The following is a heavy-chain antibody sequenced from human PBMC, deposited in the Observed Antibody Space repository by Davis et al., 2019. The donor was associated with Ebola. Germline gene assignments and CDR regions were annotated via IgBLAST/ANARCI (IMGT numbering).Heavy chain of an antibody. D-gene: IGHD3-22*01. Sequence: GESLKISCAASGFTFSSYGMHWVRQAPGKGLEWVAVIWYDGSNKYYADSVKGRFTISRDNSKNTLYLQMNRLRAEDTAVYYCARVAYFDKSGYFPVDYWGQGTLVTVSS. V-gene: IGHV3-33*01. J-gene: IGHJ4*02. CDR1: GFTFSSYG. CDR2: IWYDGSNK. CDR3: ARVAYFDKSGYFPVDY.